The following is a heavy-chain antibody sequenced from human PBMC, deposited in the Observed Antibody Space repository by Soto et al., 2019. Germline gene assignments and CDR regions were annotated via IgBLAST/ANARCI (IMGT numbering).Heavy chain of an antibody. D-gene: IGHD6-19*01. CDR2: IDWDDDK. CDR3: ARMAPYSSGWYGENHFDY. CDR1: GFSLSTSGMC. V-gene: IGHV2-70*01. J-gene: IGHJ4*02. Sequence: SGPTLANPTQTLTLTCTFSGFSLSTSGMCVSWIRQPPGKALEWLALIDWDDDKYYSTSLKTRLTISKDTSKNQVVLTMTNMDPVDTATYYCARMAPYSSGWYGENHFDYWGQGTLVTVSS.